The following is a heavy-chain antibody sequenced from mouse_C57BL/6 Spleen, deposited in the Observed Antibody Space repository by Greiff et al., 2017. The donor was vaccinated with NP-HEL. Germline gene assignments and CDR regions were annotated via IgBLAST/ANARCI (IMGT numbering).Heavy chain of an antibody. V-gene: IGHV3-6*01. CDR2: ISYDGSN. J-gene: IGHJ2*01. CDR1: GYSITSGYY. D-gene: IGHD1-1*01. Sequence: EVKLVESGPGLVKPSQSLSLTCSVTGYSITSGYYWNWIRQFPGNKLEWMGYISYDGSNNYNPSLKNRISITRDTSKNQFFLKLNSVTTEDTATYYCARLRTSRSSYFDYWGQGTTLTVSS. CDR3: ARLRTSRSSYFDY.